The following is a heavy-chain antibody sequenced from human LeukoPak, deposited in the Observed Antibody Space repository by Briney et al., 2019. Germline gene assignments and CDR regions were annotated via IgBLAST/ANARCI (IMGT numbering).Heavy chain of an antibody. Sequence: SQTLSLTCTVSGGSISSGSYYWSWIRQPAGKGLEWIGRIYPSGSTNYNPSLKSRVTISVDTSKNQFSLKLSSVTAANRAVYYCARSYYDFWSPTGFFDYWGQGTLVTVSS. D-gene: IGHD3-3*01. V-gene: IGHV4-61*02. CDR1: GGSISSGSYY. CDR2: IYPSGST. CDR3: ARSYYDFWSPTGFFDY. J-gene: IGHJ4*02.